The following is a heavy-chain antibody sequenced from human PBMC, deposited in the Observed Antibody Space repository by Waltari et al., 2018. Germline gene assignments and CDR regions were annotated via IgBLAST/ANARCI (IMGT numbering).Heavy chain of an antibody. Sequence: QVQLQESGPGLVKPSETLSLTCTVSGYSISSGYYWGWTRQPPGKGLEWIGSIYHSGSTYYNPSLKSRVTISVDTSKNQFSLKLSSVTAADTAVYYCASYQLLSLGWFDPWGQGTLVTVSS. D-gene: IGHD2-2*01. CDR2: IYHSGST. V-gene: IGHV4-38-2*02. CDR1: GYSISSGYY. CDR3: ASYQLLSLGWFDP. J-gene: IGHJ5*02.